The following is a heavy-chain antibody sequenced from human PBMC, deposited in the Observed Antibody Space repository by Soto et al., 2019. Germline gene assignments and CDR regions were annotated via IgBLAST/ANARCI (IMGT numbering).Heavy chain of an antibody. V-gene: IGHV1-18*01. J-gene: IGHJ2*01. CDR2: ISAYNGNT. CDR3: ARDPPLPSPWYFDL. CDR1: GYTFTSYG. Sequence: ASVKVSCKASGYTFTSYGISWVRQAPGQGLEWMGWISAYNGNTNYAQKLQGRVTMTTDTSTSTAYMELRSLRSDVTAVYYCARDPPLPSPWYFDLWGRGTLVTVS.